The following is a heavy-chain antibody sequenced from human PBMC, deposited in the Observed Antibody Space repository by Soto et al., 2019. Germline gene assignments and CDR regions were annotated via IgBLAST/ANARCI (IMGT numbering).Heavy chain of an antibody. Sequence: GGSLRLSCAASGFTFSSYGMHWVRQAPGKGLEWVAVISYDGSNKYYADSVKGRFTISRDNSKNTLYLQMNSLRAEDTAVYYCANSGYGGPDYWGQGTLVTVSS. CDR3: ANSGYGGPDY. CDR2: ISYDGSNK. D-gene: IGHD5-18*01. CDR1: GFTFSSYG. V-gene: IGHV3-30*18. J-gene: IGHJ4*02.